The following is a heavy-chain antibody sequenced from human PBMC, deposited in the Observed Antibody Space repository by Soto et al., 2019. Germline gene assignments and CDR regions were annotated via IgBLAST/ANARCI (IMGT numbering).Heavy chain of an antibody. J-gene: IGHJ4*02. V-gene: IGHV4-31*03. CDR3: ARDVARGGNFDY. D-gene: IGHD3-16*01. Sequence: SETLSLTCTVSGGSISSGGYYWSWILHHPGKGLEWIGYIYYSGSTYYNPSLKSRVTISVDTSKNQFSLKLSSVTAADTAVYYCARDVARGGNFDYWGQGTLVTVSS. CDR2: IYYSGST. CDR1: GGSISSGGYY.